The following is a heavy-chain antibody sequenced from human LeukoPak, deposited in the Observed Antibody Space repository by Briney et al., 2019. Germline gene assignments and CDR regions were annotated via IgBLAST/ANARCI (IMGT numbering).Heavy chain of an antibody. D-gene: IGHD3-10*01. CDR1: GDSIINNIYY. Sequence: SQTLSLTCAVSGDSIINNIYYWNWIRQSPGKGLEWIGYINQGGSAYYNPSLESRVTISVDTSQNQFSLKLSSVTAADTAVYYCARDSPYGSSWFDPWGQGTLVTVSS. CDR2: INQGGSA. V-gene: IGHV4-30-2*06. J-gene: IGHJ5*02. CDR3: ARDSPYGSSWFDP.